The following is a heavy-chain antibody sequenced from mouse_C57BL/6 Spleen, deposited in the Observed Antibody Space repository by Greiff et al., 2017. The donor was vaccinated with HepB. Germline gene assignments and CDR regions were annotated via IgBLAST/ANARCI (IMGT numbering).Heavy chain of an antibody. Sequence: QVQLQQPGAELVMPGASVKLSCKASGYTFTSYWMHWVKQRPGQGLEWIGEIDPSDSYTNYNQKFKGKSTLTVDKSSSTAYMQLSRLTSEDSAVYYGARGAGYYYAMDYWGQGTSVTVSS. CDR3: ARGAGYYYAMDY. D-gene: IGHD3-3*01. CDR1: GYTFTSYW. J-gene: IGHJ4*01. CDR2: IDPSDSYT. V-gene: IGHV1-69*01.